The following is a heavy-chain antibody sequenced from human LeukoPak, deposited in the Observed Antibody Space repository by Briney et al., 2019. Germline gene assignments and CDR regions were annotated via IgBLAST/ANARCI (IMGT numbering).Heavy chain of an antibody. CDR3: ASCKKLPREVDWFDP. V-gene: IGHV4-31*03. J-gene: IGHJ5*02. CDR1: GGSISSGGYY. CDR2: IYYSGST. D-gene: IGHD2/OR15-2a*01. Sequence: PSETLSLTCTVSGGSISSGGYYWSWIRQHPGKGLEWIGYIYYSGSTYYNPSLKSRVTISVDTSKNQLSLKLSSVTAADTAVYYCASCKKLPREVDWFDPWGQGTLVTVSS.